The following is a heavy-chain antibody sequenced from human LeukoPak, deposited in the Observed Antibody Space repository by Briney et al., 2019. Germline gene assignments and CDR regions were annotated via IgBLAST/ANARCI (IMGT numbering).Heavy chain of an antibody. CDR2: INPNSGGT. D-gene: IGHD1-1*01. CDR1: GYTFTGYY. V-gene: IGHV1-2*02. Sequence: ASVKVSCKASGYTFTGYYMHWVRQAPGQGLEWMGWINPNSGGTNYAQKFQGRVTMTRDTSISTAYMELRSLRSDDTAVYYCARDRLERRFRFDPWGQGTLVTVSS. J-gene: IGHJ5*02. CDR3: ARDRLERRFRFDP.